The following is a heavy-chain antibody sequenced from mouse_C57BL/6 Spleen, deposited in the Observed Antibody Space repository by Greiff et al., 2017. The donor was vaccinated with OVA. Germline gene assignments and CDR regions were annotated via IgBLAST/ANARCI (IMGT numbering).Heavy chain of an antibody. J-gene: IGHJ4*01. V-gene: IGHV5-16*01. Sequence: EVKLVESEGGLVQPGSSMKLSCTASGFTFSDYYMAWVRQVPEKGLEWVANINYDGSSTYYLDSLKSRFIISRDNAKNILYLQMSSLKSEDTATYYCAREAYYYGSTAMDYWGQGTSVTVSS. CDR2: INYDGSST. CDR3: AREAYYYGSTAMDY. CDR1: GFTFSDYY. D-gene: IGHD1-1*01.